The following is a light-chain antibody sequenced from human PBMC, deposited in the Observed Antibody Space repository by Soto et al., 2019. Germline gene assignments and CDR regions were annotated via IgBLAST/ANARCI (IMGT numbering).Light chain of an antibody. CDR1: QSISSY. CDR3: QQSYSPPWT. Sequence: IQMTQSPSSLSPSVGDRVTITCRASQSISSYLNWYQQKPGKAPNVLISTASTLQSGVPPRFSGSSYGADFNLTISSLQTEDFATYYCQQSYSPPWTFGQGTKVDIK. V-gene: IGKV1-39*01. J-gene: IGKJ1*01. CDR2: TAS.